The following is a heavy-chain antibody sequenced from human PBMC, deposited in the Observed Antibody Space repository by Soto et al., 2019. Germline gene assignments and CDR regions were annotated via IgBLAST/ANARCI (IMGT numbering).Heavy chain of an antibody. CDR1: GDSIKSSY. J-gene: IGHJ4*02. D-gene: IGHD6-13*01. Sequence: SETLSLTCTVSGDSIKSSYWSWVRQPPGKGLEWIGYVYYTGTTNSNPSLKSRVTISADTSKNLFSLKVVSVTPADTTVYFCAKDMSGGSSWYEFDSWGPGTLVTVSS. CDR2: VYYTGTT. CDR3: AKDMSGGSSWYEFDS. V-gene: IGHV4-59*01.